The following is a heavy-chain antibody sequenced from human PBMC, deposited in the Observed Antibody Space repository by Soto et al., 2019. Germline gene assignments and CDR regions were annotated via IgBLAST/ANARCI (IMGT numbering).Heavy chain of an antibody. Sequence: QLQLQESGTGLVKPSQTLSLTCAVSGGSISSGGYSWSWIRQPPGKGLEWIGYIYHSGSTYYNPSLKSRVTISVDRSKNQFSLKLSSVTAADTAVYSCARVSAAMDFDYWGQGTLVTVSS. CDR1: GGSISSGGYS. CDR3: ARVSAAMDFDY. D-gene: IGHD5-18*01. CDR2: IYHSGST. J-gene: IGHJ4*02. V-gene: IGHV4-30-2*01.